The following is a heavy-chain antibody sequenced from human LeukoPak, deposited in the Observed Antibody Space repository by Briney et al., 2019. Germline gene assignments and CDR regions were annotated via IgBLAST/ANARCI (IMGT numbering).Heavy chain of an antibody. J-gene: IGHJ4*02. CDR1: GGSISSSSYY. D-gene: IGHD2-21*02. CDR2: IYYSGST. CDR3: ASLGAYCGGDCYPTFDY. Sequence: SETLSLTCTVSGGSISSSSYYWGWIRQPPGKGLEWIGTIYYSGSTYYNSSLKSRVTISIDTSKNQFPLKLSSVTAADTAVYYCASLGAYCGGDCYPTFDYWGQGTLVTVSS. V-gene: IGHV4-39*01.